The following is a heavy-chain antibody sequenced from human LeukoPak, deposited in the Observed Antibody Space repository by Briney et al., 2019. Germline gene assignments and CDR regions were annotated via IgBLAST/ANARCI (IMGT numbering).Heavy chain of an antibody. D-gene: IGHD3-22*01. Sequence: GGSLRLSCAASGFTVSTDYMIWVRQAPGKGLEWVSVIYSGGSTYFADSVKGRFAISRDNSKNSLYLQMNSLRAEDTAVYYCARDSLTAHYYDSSGYYYGAFDIWGQGTMVTVSS. CDR1: GFTVSTDY. CDR2: IYSGGST. V-gene: IGHV3-66*01. J-gene: IGHJ3*02. CDR3: ARDSLTAHYYDSSGYYYGAFDI.